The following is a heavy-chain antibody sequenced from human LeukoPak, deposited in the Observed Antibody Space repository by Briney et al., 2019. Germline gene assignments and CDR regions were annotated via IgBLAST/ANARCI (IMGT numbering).Heavy chain of an antibody. D-gene: IGHD6-19*01. Sequence: GGSLRLSCAASGFTFSSYSMNWVRQAPGKGLEWVSSISSSSSYIYYADSVKGRFTISRDNARNSLYLQMNSLRAEDTAVYYCARLEFSGWYQFDYWGQGTLVSVSS. CDR3: ARLEFSGWYQFDY. CDR2: ISSSSSYI. J-gene: IGHJ4*02. V-gene: IGHV3-21*01. CDR1: GFTFSSYS.